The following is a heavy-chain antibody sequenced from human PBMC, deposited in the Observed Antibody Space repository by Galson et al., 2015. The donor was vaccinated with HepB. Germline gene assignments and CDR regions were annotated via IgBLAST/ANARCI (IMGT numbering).Heavy chain of an antibody. CDR3: ARASASGRLDFDY. CDR1: GFTFSRYS. Sequence: SLRLSCAASGFTFSRYSMNWVRQAPGKGLEWVSSISSSSSYIYYADSVKGRFTISRDNAKNSLYLQMNSLRAEDTAVYYCARASASGRLDFDYWGQGTLVTVSS. V-gene: IGHV3-21*01. D-gene: IGHD6-19*01. CDR2: ISSSSSYI. J-gene: IGHJ4*02.